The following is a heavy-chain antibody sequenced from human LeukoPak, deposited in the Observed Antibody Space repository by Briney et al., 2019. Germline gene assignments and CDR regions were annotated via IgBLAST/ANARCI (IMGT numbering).Heavy chain of an antibody. J-gene: IGHJ5*02. CDR3: ARAFQVVAAIGFYP. V-gene: IGHV4-59*01. CDR2: IYYSGST. D-gene: IGHD2-15*01. Sequence: PSETLSLTCTVSGGSISSYYWSWIRQPPGKGLEWIGYIYYSGSTNYNPSLKSRVTISVDTSKNQFSLKLSSVTAADTAVYYCARAFQVVAAIGFYPWGQGTLVTVSS. CDR1: GGSISSYY.